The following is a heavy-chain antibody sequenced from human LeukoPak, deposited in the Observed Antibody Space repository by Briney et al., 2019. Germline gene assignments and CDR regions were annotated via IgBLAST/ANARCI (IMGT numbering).Heavy chain of an antibody. Sequence: GGSLRLSCAASGFTVSSNYMSWVRQAPGKGLEWVSVIYSGGSTYYADSVKGRFTISRDNSKNTQYLQMNSLRAEDTAVYYCAKEDNDYGDVDYWGQGTLVTVSS. V-gene: IGHV3-53*01. CDR1: GFTVSSNY. D-gene: IGHD4-17*01. J-gene: IGHJ4*02. CDR3: AKEDNDYGDVDY. CDR2: IYSGGST.